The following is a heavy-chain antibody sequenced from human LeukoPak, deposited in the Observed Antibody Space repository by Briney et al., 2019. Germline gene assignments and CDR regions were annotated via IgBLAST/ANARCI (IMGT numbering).Heavy chain of an antibody. J-gene: IGHJ2*01. CDR3: ARLTMFRGVIYGTDWHSDL. CDR1: GYSISSGYY. CDR2: IYHSGST. Sequence: SETLSLTCTVSGYSISSGYYWGWIRQPPGKGLEWIGSIYHSGSTYYNPSLKSRVTISVDTSKNQFSLKLSSVTAADTAVYYCARLTMFRGVIYGTDWHSDLWGRGTLVTVSS. V-gene: IGHV4-38-2*02. D-gene: IGHD3-10*01.